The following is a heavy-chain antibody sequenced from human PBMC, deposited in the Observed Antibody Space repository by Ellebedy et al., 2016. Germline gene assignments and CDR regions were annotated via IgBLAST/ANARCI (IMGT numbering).Heavy chain of an antibody. CDR2: IHAGNGDT. CDR3: ARPVYDFGFDP. J-gene: IGHJ5*02. Sequence: ASVKVSCXASGYRFTAYALHWVRQAPGQRLEWMGWIHAGNGDTKYSQKLQDRVSITRDTSASTVYMELSSLRYEDTAVYYCARPVYDFGFDPWGQGTLVTVSS. V-gene: IGHV1-3*01. D-gene: IGHD2/OR15-2a*01. CDR1: GYRFTAYA.